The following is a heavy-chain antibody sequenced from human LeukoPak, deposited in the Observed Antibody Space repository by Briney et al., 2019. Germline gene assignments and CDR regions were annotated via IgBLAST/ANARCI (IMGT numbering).Heavy chain of an antibody. CDR3: ARAYYYDSSGYWLHDAFDI. CDR2: IYYSGST. CDR1: GGSISSSY. J-gene: IGHJ3*02. D-gene: IGHD3-22*01. Sequence: SETLSLTCTVSGGSISSSYWSWIRQPPGKGLEWIGYIYYSGSTNYNPSLKSRVTISVDTSKNQFSLKLSSVTAADTAVYYCARAYYYDSSGYWLHDAFDIWGQGTMVTVSS. V-gene: IGHV4-59*12.